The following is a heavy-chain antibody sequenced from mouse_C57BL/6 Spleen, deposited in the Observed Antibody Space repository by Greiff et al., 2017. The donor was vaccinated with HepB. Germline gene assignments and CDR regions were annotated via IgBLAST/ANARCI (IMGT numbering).Heavy chain of an antibody. CDR1: GFNIKDYY. D-gene: IGHD1-1*01. Sequence: EVKLQESGAELVKPGASVKLSCTASGFNIKDYYMHWVKQRTEQGLEWIGRIDPEDGETKYAPKFQGKATITADTSSNTAYLQLSSLTSEDTAVYYCATDIITTVVATGDYAMDYWGQGTSVTVSS. CDR3: ATDIITTVVATGDYAMDY. V-gene: IGHV14-2*01. CDR2: IDPEDGET. J-gene: IGHJ4*01.